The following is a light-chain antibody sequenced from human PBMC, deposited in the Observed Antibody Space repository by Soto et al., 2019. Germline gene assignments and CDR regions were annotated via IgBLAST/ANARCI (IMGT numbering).Light chain of an antibody. Sequence: QSALTQPASVSGSPGQSITISCTGTSSDVGGYNYVSWYQQHPGKAPKLMIYDVSNRPSGVSNRFSGSKSGNTASLTISGLQAEDEADYYCSSYTSSSTCCFGTGTKLTVL. CDR2: DVS. CDR1: SSDVGGYNY. CDR3: SSYTSSSTCC. V-gene: IGLV2-14*01. J-gene: IGLJ1*01.